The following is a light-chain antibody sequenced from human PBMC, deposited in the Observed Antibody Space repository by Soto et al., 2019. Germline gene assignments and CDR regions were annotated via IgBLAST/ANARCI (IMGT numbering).Light chain of an antibody. CDR3: QSYDSSLSTVV. J-gene: IGLJ2*01. CDR2: GNR. V-gene: IGLV1-40*01. CDR1: RSNIGTGND. Sequence: QSVLTQPPSVSGAPGQRVTISCTGSRSNIGTGNDVHWYQHRPGTAPKLLIYGNRNRPSGIPDRFSGSVGSKSGTSASLAITGLQAEDEADYYCQSYDSSLSTVVFGGGTKLTVL.